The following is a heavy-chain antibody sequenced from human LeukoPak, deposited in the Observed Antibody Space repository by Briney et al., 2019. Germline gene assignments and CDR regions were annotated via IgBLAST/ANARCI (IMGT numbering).Heavy chain of an antibody. J-gene: IGHJ4*02. Sequence: GGSLRLFHAASGFTLSDHYASWIRQAPGKGLESVAFISNSGFTTYYADSVKGRFTVSRDNAKDSVSLQMGSLRADDTARYYCAREDSGGNSFDYWGQGAQVTVS. CDR3: AREDSGGNSFDY. CDR1: GFTLSDHY. D-gene: IGHD4/OR15-4a*01. CDR2: ISNSGFTT. V-gene: IGHV3-11*01.